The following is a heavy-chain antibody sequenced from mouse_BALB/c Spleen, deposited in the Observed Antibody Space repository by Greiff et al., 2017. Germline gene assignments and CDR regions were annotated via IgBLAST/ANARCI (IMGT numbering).Heavy chain of an antibody. CDR2: IWAGGST. Sequence: QVQLKESGPGLVAPSQSLSITCTVSGFSLTSYGVHWVRQPPGKGLEWLGVIWAGGSTNYNSALMSRLSISKDNSKSQVFLKMNSLQTDDTAMYYCAFYDGYPTLYAMDYWGQGTSVTVSS. D-gene: IGHD2-3*01. CDR3: AFYDGYPTLYAMDY. V-gene: IGHV2-9*02. J-gene: IGHJ4*01. CDR1: GFSLTSYG.